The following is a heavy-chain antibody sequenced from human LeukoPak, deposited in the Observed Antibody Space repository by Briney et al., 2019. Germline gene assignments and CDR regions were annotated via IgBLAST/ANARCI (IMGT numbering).Heavy chain of an antibody. D-gene: IGHD3-22*01. J-gene: IGHJ3*01. CDR1: GDSINTYY. CDR2: IYYSGST. Sequence: SETLSLTCTVSGDSINTYYWIWIRQPPGRGLEWIGYIYYSGSTDYNPSLKSRVTISVDTSRNQFSLKLSSVTAADTAVYYCARGDRYYYHYTGSYALDVWGQGTRVTVSS. V-gene: IGHV4-59*01. CDR3: ARGDRYYYHYTGSYALDV.